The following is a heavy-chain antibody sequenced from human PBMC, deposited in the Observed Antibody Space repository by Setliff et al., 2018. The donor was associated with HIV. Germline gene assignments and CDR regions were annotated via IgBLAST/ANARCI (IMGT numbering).Heavy chain of an antibody. J-gene: IGHJ4*02. CDR3: ARDRAYASFDY. V-gene: IGHV3-7*03. CDR2: INPDGSHR. CDR1: GFTFTISW. D-gene: IGHD3-16*01. Sequence: PGGSLRLSCAASGFTFTISWMNWVRQAPGKGMEWVANINPDGSHRDYVDSVKGRFNISRDNAKNSLYLQMNSLRAEDTAVYYCARDRAYASFDYWGQGALVTVSS.